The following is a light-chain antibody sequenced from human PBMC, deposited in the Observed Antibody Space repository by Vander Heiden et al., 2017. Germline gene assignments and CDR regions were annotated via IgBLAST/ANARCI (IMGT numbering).Light chain of an antibody. J-gene: IGLJ2*01. CDR1: SSNIGAGYD. Sequence: QSVLTQPPSVSGAPGQRVSISCTGSSSNIGAGYDVHWYQHLPGTAPKLLSFGNNNRPSGIPDRFSGSKSGTSASLAIAGLQAEDEADYYCQSYDSSLSGSVFGGGTKLTVL. V-gene: IGLV1-40*01. CDR2: GNN. CDR3: QSYDSSLSGSV.